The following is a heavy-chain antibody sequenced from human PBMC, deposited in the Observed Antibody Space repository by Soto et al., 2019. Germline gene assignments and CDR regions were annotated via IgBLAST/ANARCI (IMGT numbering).Heavy chain of an antibody. CDR2: IIPIFGTA. CDR1: GGTFSSYA. Sequence: SVKVSCKASGGTFSSYAISWVRQAPGQGLEWMGGIIPIFGTANYAQKFQGRATITADESTSTAYMELSSLRSEDTAVYYCAREAAVAGDYYYGMDVWGQGTTVTVSS. V-gene: IGHV1-69*13. D-gene: IGHD6-19*01. CDR3: AREAAVAGDYYYGMDV. J-gene: IGHJ6*02.